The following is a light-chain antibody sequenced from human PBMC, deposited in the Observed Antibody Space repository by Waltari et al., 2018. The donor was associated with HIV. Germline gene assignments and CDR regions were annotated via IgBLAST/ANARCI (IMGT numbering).Light chain of an antibody. CDR1: QAINSA. V-gene: IGKV1-13*02. CDR3: QHFSSYPPVYT. J-gene: IGKJ2*01. Sequence: QLTQSPYSLSASVGDRVIITCRASQAINSAVAWYHQKPGKPPQLLIYDATSLQTGVPSRFSGSVSGTDFILTITGLQPEDFATYYCQHFSSYPPVYTFGQGTKLEIK. CDR2: DAT.